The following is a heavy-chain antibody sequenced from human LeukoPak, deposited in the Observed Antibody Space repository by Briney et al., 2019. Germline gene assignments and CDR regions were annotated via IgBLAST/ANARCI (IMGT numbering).Heavy chain of an antibody. CDR3: ARGRYESSGYYCDY. V-gene: IGHV1-8*01. CDR1: GYTFTNYD. CDR2: MNPNSGNT. D-gene: IGHD3-22*01. J-gene: IGHJ4*02. Sequence: ASVKVSCEASGYTFTNYDINWVRQATGQGLEWMGWMNPNSGNTGYTQKFQGRVTMTRNTSISTAYMELSSLRSEDTAVYYCARGRYESSGYYCDYWGQGTQVTVSS.